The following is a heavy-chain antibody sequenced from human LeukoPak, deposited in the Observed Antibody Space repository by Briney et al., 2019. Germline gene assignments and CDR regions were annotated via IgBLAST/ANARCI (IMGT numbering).Heavy chain of an antibody. J-gene: IGHJ4*02. CDR3: ARGVPRLPLDY. D-gene: IGHD1-1*01. CDR2: ISAYNGNT. CDR1: GYTFTSYG. V-gene: IGHV1-18*01. Sequence: ASVKVPCTASGYTFTSYGISWVRQAPGQGLEWMGWISAYNGNTNYAQKLQGRVTMATDTSTSTAYMELRSLRSDDTAVYYCARGVPRLPLDYWGQGTLVTVSS.